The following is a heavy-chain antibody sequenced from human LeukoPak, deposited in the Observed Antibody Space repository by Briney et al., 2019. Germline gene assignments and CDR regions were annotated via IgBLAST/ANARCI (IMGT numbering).Heavy chain of an antibody. D-gene: IGHD6-6*01. J-gene: IGHJ4*02. CDR3: ARGSEYSSSVGLPGFDY. CDR2: MNPNSGNT. CDR1: GYTFTSYD. V-gene: IGHV1-8*03. Sequence: ASVKVSCKASGYTFTSYDINWVRQATGQGLEWMGWMNPNSGNTGCAQKFQGRVTITADESTSTAYMELSSLRSEDTAVYYCARGSEYSSSVGLPGFDYWGQGTLVTVSS.